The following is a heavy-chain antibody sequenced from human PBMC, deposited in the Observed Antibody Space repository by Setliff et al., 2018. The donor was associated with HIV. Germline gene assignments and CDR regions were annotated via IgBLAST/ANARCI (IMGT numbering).Heavy chain of an antibody. D-gene: IGHD1-1*01. V-gene: IGHV4-59*01. J-gene: IGHJ4*02. Sequence: PSETLSLTCTVSGGSMSRFYWTWIRQPPGKGLEWIGFVYSTGSIHYSPSFRGRLTISLDTSENQFSLHLTSVTAADTAVYYCARAEGDAYNSLPYFDSWGPGALVTVSS. CDR2: VYSTGSI. CDR1: GGSMSRFY. CDR3: ARAEGDAYNSLPYFDS.